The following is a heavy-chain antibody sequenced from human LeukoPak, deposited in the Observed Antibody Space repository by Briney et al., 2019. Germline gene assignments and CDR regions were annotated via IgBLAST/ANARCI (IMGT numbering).Heavy chain of an antibody. Sequence: PGGSLRLSCAASGFTFSSYSLNWVRQAPGKGLEWVSSISSTSNYIFYADSVKGRFTISRDNAKNSLYLQMNSLRAEDSAVYYCARDLVLSGFDYWGQGTLVTVSS. CDR2: ISSTSNYI. D-gene: IGHD2/OR15-2a*01. CDR1: GFTFSSYS. CDR3: ARDLVLSGFDY. J-gene: IGHJ4*02. V-gene: IGHV3-21*01.